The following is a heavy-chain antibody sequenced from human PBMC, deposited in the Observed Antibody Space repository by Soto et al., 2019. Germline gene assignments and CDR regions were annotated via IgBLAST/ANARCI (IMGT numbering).Heavy chain of an antibody. Sequence: PSETLSLTCAVYGGSFSGYYWSWIRQPPGKGLEWIGEINHSGSTNYNPSLKSRVTISVDTSKNQFPLKLSSVTAADTAVYYCARGGPYYYDSSGYSDWFDPWGQGTLVTVSS. CDR3: ARGGPYYYDSSGYSDWFDP. CDR2: INHSGST. J-gene: IGHJ5*02. D-gene: IGHD3-22*01. CDR1: GGSFSGYY. V-gene: IGHV4-34*01.